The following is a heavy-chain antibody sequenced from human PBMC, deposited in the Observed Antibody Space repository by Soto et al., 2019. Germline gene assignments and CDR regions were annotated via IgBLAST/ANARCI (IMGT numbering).Heavy chain of an antibody. J-gene: IGHJ4*02. V-gene: IGHV3-11*06. CDR2: ISSSSSYT. D-gene: IGHD6-19*01. Sequence: GGSLRLSCAASGFTFSDYYMSWIRQAPGKGLEWVSYISSSSSYTNYADSVKGRFTISRDNAKNSLYLQMNSLRAEDTAVYYCARVGGVAGTRSYYFDYWGQGTLVTVSS. CDR1: GFTFSDYY. CDR3: ARVGGVAGTRSYYFDY.